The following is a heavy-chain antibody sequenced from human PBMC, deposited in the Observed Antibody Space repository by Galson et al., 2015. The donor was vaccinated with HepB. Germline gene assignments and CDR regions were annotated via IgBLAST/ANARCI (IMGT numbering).Heavy chain of an antibody. Sequence: SLRLSCAASGFTFSRYWMSWVRQAPGKGLEWVANIKQDGSEKNYVDSLEGRFSISRDNAKNSLYLQMNSLRAEDTAVYFCVRRDVTTFWVVMHYWYFDLWGRGTLVTVSS. D-gene: IGHD3-3*01. CDR3: VRRDVTTFWVVMHYWYFDL. J-gene: IGHJ2*01. V-gene: IGHV3-7*01. CDR2: IKQDGSEK. CDR1: GFTFSRYW.